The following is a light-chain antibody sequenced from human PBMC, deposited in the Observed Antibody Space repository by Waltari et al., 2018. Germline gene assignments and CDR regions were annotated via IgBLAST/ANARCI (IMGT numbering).Light chain of an antibody. J-gene: IGKJ2*01. CDR3: QQYESLVMYT. CDR2: GAS. V-gene: IGKV3-20*01. Sequence: RASQRLSRKYLVWYQQRPGQAPRLLLYGASSRAAGIPDRFSGSGSGTDFTLTISRLEPEDSAVYYCQQYESLVMYTFGQGTKLEIK. CDR1: QRLSRKY.